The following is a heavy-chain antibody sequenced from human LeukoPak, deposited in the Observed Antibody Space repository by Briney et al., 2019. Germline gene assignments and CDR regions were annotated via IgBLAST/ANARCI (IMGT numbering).Heavy chain of an antibody. CDR3: ARGRRITMVRGVPFDY. J-gene: IGHJ4*02. CDR1: GFTFSSYS. Sequence: GGSLRLSCAASGFTFSSYSMNWVRQAPGKGLEWVAVISYDGSEKYYVDSVKGRFTISRDNAKNSLYLQMNSLRAEDTAVYYCARGRRITMVRGVPFDYWGQGTLFTVSS. D-gene: IGHD3-10*01. V-gene: IGHV3-30*03. CDR2: ISYDGSEK.